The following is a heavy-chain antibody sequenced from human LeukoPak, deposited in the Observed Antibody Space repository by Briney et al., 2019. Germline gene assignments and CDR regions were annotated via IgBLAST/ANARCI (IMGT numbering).Heavy chain of an antibody. J-gene: IGHJ5*02. CDR1: GGTFSSYA. CDR2: IIPIFGTA. Sequence: GASVKVSCKASGGTFSSYAISWVRQAPGQGLEWMGGIIPIFGTANYAQKFQGRVTITTDESTSTAYMELSSLRSEDTAVYYCARYNHGGYDLSWFDPWGQGTLVTVSS. D-gene: IGHD5-12*01. V-gene: IGHV1-69*05. CDR3: ARYNHGGYDLSWFDP.